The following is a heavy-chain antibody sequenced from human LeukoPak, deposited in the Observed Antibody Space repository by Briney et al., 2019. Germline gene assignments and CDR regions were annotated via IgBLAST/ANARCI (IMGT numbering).Heavy chain of an antibody. CDR2: ISGSGGST. CDR1: GYTFSSYA. V-gene: IGHV3-23*01. CDR3: AKGTEWELLHYFDY. D-gene: IGHD1-26*01. J-gene: IGHJ4*02. Sequence: GRSLRLSCAASGYTFSSYAMRWVHQAPGKGLEWVSAISGSGGSTYYADSVKGRFTISRENSKNTLYLQMNSLRAEDTAVYYCAKGTEWELLHYFDYWGQGTLVTVSS.